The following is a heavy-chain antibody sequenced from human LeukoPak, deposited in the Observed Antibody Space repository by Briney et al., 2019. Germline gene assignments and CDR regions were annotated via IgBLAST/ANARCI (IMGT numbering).Heavy chain of an antibody. D-gene: IGHD4-17*01. CDR1: GFTFSSYW. CDR3: VYGDYGGGFDY. CDR2: IKHDGSEK. V-gene: IGHV3-7*03. J-gene: IGHJ4*02. Sequence: GGSLRLSCAASGFTFSSYWMNWVRQAPGRGLEWVANIKHDGSEKYYVASVKGRFTISRDNAKNSLYLQMNSLRAEDTAMYYCVYGDYGGGFDYWGQGTLVTVSS.